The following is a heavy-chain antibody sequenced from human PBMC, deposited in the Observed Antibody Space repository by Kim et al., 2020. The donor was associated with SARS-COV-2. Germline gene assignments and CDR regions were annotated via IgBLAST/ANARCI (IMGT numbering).Heavy chain of an antibody. CDR1: GFTFNRYW. Sequence: GGSLRLSCVASGFTFNRYWMHWVRQGPGKGLVWVARINHDGTTTNYADSVKGRFTISRDNAKNSLYLQMNSLRVEDAAVYYCARRYYDSSGVYFFDYWGQGTLVTVSS. V-gene: IGHV3-74*01. CDR3: ARRYYDSSGVYFFDY. D-gene: IGHD3-22*01. CDR2: INHDGTTT. J-gene: IGHJ4*02.